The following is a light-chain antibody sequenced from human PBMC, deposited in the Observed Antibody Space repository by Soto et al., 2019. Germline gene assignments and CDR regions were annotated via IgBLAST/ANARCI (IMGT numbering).Light chain of an antibody. J-gene: IGLJ2*01. V-gene: IGLV2-14*03. CDR1: SSDVGDYDY. Sequence: QSVLTQPASVSGSPGQSITISRTGTSSDVGDYDYVSWYQQHPGKAPKLVIYDVSNRPSGVSNRFSGSKSGNTASLTISGLQAEDEADYYCSSYSSSSTVVFGEGTQLTVL. CDR3: SSYSSSSTVV. CDR2: DVS.